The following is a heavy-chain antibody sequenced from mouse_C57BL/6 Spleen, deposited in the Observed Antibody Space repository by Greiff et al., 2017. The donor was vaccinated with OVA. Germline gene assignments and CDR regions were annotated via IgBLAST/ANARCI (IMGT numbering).Heavy chain of an antibody. CDR1: GYSFTDYN. Sequence: VQLKQSGPELVKPGASVKISCKASGYSFTDYNMNWVKQSNGKSLEWIGVINPNYGTTSYNQKFKGKATLTVDQSSSTAYMQLNSLTSEDSAVYYWARGPILLRSRYFDVWGTGATVTVSS. V-gene: IGHV1-39*01. J-gene: IGHJ1*03. D-gene: IGHD1-1*01. CDR2: INPNYGTT. CDR3: ARGPILLRSRYFDV.